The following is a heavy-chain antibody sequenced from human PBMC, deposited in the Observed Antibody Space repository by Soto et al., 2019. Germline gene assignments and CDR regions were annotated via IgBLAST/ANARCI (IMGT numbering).Heavy chain of an antibody. D-gene: IGHD1-26*01. CDR3: ARDRGSGSYYARFDY. Sequence: VKVSCKASGYTFTSYGISWVRQAPGQGLEWMGWISPYNHYTNYAQKLQGRVTMTTDTSTSTAYMELRSLRSDDTAVYYCARDRGSGSYYARFDYWGQGTLVTVSS. V-gene: IGHV1-18*01. CDR2: ISPYNHYT. CDR1: GYTFTSYG. J-gene: IGHJ4*02.